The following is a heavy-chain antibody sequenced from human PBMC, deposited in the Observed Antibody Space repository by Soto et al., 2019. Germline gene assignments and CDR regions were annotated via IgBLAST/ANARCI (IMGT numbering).Heavy chain of an antibody. V-gene: IGHV6-1*01. CDR2: TYYRSKWYN. CDR3: ARLVGNRWLDS. J-gene: IGHJ5*01. Sequence: QVQLQQSGPGLVKPSQTLSLTCAISGDSVSTNSATWDWIRQSPSRGLEWLGRTYYRSKWYNDYALSGKGRXTXNXXTSNTPFSLQLNSVPPDDTAVYHCARLVGNRWLDSWGQGTLVTVSS. D-gene: IGHD2-2*01. CDR1: GDSVSTNSAT.